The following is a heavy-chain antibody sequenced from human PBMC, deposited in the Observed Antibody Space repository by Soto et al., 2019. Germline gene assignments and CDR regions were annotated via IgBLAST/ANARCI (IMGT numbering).Heavy chain of an antibody. CDR3: ARGGRVLVPAAMLVWFDP. Sequence: SETLSLTCTVSGGSISSGDYYWSWIRQPPGKGLEWIGYIYYSGSTYYNPSLKSRVTISVDTSKNQFSLKLSSVTAADTAVYYCARGGRVLVPAAMLVWFDPWGQGTLVTVSS. CDR1: GGSISSGDYY. CDR2: IYYSGST. V-gene: IGHV4-30-4*01. J-gene: IGHJ5*02. D-gene: IGHD2-2*01.